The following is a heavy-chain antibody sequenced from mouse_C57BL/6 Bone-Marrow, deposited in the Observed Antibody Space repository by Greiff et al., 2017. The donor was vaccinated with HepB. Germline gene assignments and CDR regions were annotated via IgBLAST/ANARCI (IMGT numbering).Heavy chain of an antibody. Sequence: DVKLVESGGGLVKPGGSLKLSCAASGFTFSDYGMHWVRQAPEKGLEWVAYISSGSSTIYYADTVKGRFTISRDNAKNTLFLQMTSLRSEDTAMYYCARNDGYYGGFAYWGQGTLVTVSA. CDR1: GFTFSDYG. J-gene: IGHJ3*01. D-gene: IGHD2-3*01. CDR3: ARNDGYYGGFAY. V-gene: IGHV5-17*01. CDR2: ISSGSSTI.